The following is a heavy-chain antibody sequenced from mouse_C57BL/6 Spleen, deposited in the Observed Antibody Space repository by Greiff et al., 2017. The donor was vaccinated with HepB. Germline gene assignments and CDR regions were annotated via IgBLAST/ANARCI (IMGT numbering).Heavy chain of an antibody. V-gene: IGHV5-17*01. D-gene: IGHD4-1*02. Sequence: DVMLVESGGGLVKPGGSLKLSCAASGFTFSDYGMHWVRQAPEKGLEWVAYISSGSSTIYYADTVKGRFTISRDNAKNTLFLQMTSLRSEDTAMYYCARQLDYAMDYWGQGTSVTVSS. CDR2: ISSGSSTI. J-gene: IGHJ4*01. CDR1: GFTFSDYG. CDR3: ARQLDYAMDY.